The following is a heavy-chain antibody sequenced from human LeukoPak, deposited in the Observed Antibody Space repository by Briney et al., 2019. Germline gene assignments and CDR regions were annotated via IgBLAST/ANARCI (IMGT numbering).Heavy chain of an antibody. V-gene: IGHV3-33*08. D-gene: IGHD1-14*01. CDR2: IWYDGSNK. J-gene: IGHJ4*02. CDR1: GFTFSSYV. Sequence: GGSLRLSCAASGFTFSSYVMHWVRQAPGKGLEWVAVIWYDGSNKYYADSVKGRFTISRDNSKNTLYLQMNSLRAEDTAVYYCARGGARRPDYFDYWGQGALVTVSS. CDR3: ARGGARRPDYFDY.